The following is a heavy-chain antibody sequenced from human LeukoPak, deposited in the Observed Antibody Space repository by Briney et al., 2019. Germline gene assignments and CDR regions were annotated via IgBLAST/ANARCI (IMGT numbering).Heavy chain of an antibody. CDR2: ISWNSGSI. J-gene: IGHJ6*02. Sequence: GRSLRLSCAASGFTFDDYAMHWVRQAPGKGLEWVSGISWNSGSIGCADSVKGRFTISRDNAKNSLYLQMNSLRAEDTALYYCAKEAEVGWGMDVWGQGTTVTVSS. D-gene: IGHD1-14*01. V-gene: IGHV3-9*01. CDR1: GFTFDDYA. CDR3: AKEAEVGWGMDV.